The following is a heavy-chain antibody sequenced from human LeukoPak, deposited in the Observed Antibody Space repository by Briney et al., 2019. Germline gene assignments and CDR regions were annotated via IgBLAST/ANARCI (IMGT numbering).Heavy chain of an antibody. J-gene: IGHJ4*02. CDR1: GFTFSNYA. V-gene: IGHV3-23*01. D-gene: IGHD6-19*01. Sequence: GGSLRLSCAASGFTFSNYALSWVRQAPGKALECVSAISGSGGSTYSADSLKGRFTISRDNSKNTLYLQINSLRPDDTAVFYCARGGLGSAFDNWGQGTLVTVSS. CDR3: ARGGLGSAFDN. CDR2: ISGSGGST.